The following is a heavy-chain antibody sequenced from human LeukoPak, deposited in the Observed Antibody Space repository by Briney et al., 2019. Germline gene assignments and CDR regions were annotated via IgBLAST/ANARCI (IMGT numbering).Heavy chain of an antibody. CDR2: IYSGGST. CDR1: GFTVSSNY. Sequence: PGGSLRLSCAACGFTVSSNYMSWVRQAPGKGLEWVSVIYSGGSTYYADSVQGRFTIARDKSKNTLYLQMNSLRAEDTAVYYCAREVDSSGYYVDYWGQGTLVTVSS. V-gene: IGHV3-53*01. D-gene: IGHD3-22*01. J-gene: IGHJ4*02. CDR3: AREVDSSGYYVDY.